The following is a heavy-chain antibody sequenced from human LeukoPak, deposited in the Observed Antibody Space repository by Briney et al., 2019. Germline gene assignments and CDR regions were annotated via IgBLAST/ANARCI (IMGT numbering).Heavy chain of an antibody. CDR1: GFTFSTYA. J-gene: IGHJ4*02. V-gene: IGHV3-23*01. Sequence: GGSLRLSCAASGFTFSTYAMSWVRQAPGKGLEWVSTFTGGEGITHYADSVKGRFTISRDNSKNTLYLQMSSLRVEDTAVYYCAKDMGRGWCYFDYWGQGTLVTVSS. D-gene: IGHD6-19*01. CDR2: FTGGEGIT. CDR3: AKDMGRGWCYFDY.